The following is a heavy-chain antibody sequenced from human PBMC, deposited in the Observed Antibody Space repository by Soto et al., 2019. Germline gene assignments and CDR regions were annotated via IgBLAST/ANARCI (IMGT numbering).Heavy chain of an antibody. V-gene: IGHV1-2*04. CDR3: ARARYYDFWSGYLRGPWFDP. Sequence: ASVKVSCKASGYTFTSYAMHWVRQAPGQGLEWMGWINPNSGGTNYAQKFQGWVTMTRDTSISTAYMELSRLRSDDTAVYYCARARYYDFWSGYLRGPWFDPWGKGTLVTVSS. D-gene: IGHD3-3*01. CDR2: INPNSGGT. CDR1: GYTFTSYA. J-gene: IGHJ5*02.